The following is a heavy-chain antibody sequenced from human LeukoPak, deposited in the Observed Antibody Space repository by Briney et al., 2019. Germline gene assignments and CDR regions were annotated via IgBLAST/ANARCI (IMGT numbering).Heavy chain of an antibody. V-gene: IGHV4-34*01. CDR1: GGSFSGYY. CDR3: ARMVQSTDSSGFYLPEYFQH. Sequence: SETLSLTCAVYGGSFSGYYWSWIRQPPGKGLEWIGEINHSGSTNYNPSLKSRVTISVDTSKNQFSLKLSSVTAADTAVYYCARMVQSTDSSGFYLPEYFQHWGQGTLVTVSS. D-gene: IGHD3-22*01. CDR2: INHSGST. J-gene: IGHJ1*01.